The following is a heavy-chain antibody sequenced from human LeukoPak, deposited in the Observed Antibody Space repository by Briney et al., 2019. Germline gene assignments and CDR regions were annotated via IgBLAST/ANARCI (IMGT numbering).Heavy chain of an antibody. CDR1: GGSISSSNW. CDR2: IYHSGST. J-gene: IGHJ4*02. V-gene: IGHV4-4*02. D-gene: IGHD6-13*01. CDR3: ARERNSSSWFVPRSLWY. Sequence: SETLSLTCAVSGGSISSSNWWSWVRQPPGKGLEWIGEIYHSGSTNYNPSLKSRVTISVDKSKNQFSLKLSSVTAADTAVYYCARERNSSSWFVPRSLWYWGQGTLVTVSS.